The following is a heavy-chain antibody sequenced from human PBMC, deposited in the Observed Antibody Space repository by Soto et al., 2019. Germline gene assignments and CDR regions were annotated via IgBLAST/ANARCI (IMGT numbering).Heavy chain of an antibody. CDR2: INAGNGNT. D-gene: IGHD1-26*01. Sequence: ASVKVSCKASGYTFSSYAIQWVRQAPGQRLEWMGWINAGNGNTKYSQKFQGRVTITRDTSASTAYMELSSLRSEDTAVYYCARGGSLYWYFDLWGRGTLVTVSS. CDR1: GYTFSSYA. V-gene: IGHV1-3*01. CDR3: ARGGSLYWYFDL. J-gene: IGHJ2*01.